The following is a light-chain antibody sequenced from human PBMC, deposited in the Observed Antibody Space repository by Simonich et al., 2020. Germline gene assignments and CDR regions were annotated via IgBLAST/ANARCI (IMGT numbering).Light chain of an antibody. J-gene: IGKJ1*01. CDR1: QDISNY. V-gene: IGKV1-33*01. CDR3: QQYDNLQWT. CDR2: DAS. Sequence: DIQMTQSPSSLSASVGDRVTITCQASQDISNYLNWYQQKTGKAPKLLIYDASNLETGVPSRFSGSGSGTDFTFTISSLQPEDIATYYCQQYDNLQWTFGQGTKVEIK.